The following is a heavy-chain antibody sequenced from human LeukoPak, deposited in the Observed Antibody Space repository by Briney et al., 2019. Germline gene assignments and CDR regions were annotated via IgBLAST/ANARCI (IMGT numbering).Heavy chain of an antibody. J-gene: IGHJ3*02. CDR2: MYVGGNA. Sequence: GGSLRLSCGASGFTVSSNYMSWVRQAPGKGLEWVSVMYVGGNANYADSVKGRFTISRDNSKNTVFLQMNSLRADDTAVYFCARDSMEHPGGDAFDIWGQGTMVTVSS. CDR1: GFTVSSNY. D-gene: IGHD2/OR15-2a*01. CDR3: ARDSMEHPGGDAFDI. V-gene: IGHV3-53*01.